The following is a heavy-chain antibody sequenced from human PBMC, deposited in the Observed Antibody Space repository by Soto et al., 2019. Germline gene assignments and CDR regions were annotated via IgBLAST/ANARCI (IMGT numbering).Heavy chain of an antibody. J-gene: IGHJ4*02. CDR1: SDSISGLY. V-gene: IGHV4-4*07. Sequence: SETLSLTWTVASDSISGLYWTLLRQPAGKGLEWTGRIYSSGETNYNPSLTGRVIMSLDTSKNQFSLKLTSVTAADTAVYYCARASQCKSYFDCFAWLDYWGQGTLVTVSS. CDR2: IYSSGET. D-gene: IGHD3-9*01. CDR3: ARASQCKSYFDCFAWLDY.